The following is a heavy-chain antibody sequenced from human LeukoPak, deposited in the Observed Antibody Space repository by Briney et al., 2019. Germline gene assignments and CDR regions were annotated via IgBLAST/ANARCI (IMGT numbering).Heavy chain of an antibody. D-gene: IGHD2-2*01. Sequence: SETLSLACTVYGASISSSSYYWGWLRQPPGKGLEGIGSIYYSGSTYYNPSLKSRVTISVDTSKNQFSLKLSSVTAADTAVYYCARQLGYCSSTSCYADKVDYWGQGTLVTVSS. V-gene: IGHV4-39*01. CDR3: ARQLGYCSSTSCYADKVDY. CDR2: IYYSGST. CDR1: GASISSSSYY. J-gene: IGHJ4*02.